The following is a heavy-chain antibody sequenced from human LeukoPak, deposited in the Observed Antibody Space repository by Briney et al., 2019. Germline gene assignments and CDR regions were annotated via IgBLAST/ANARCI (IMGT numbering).Heavy chain of an antibody. CDR1: GFTFSSHG. V-gene: IGHV3-23*01. D-gene: IGHD2-15*01. J-gene: IGHJ6*03. CDR2: ISGSGGST. Sequence: GGSLRLSCAASGFTFSSHGMSWVRQAPGKGLEWVSAISGSGGSTYSADSVKGRFTISRDNSKNTLYLQMNSLRAEDTAVYYCARDRTYNGGSFFDYYYMDVWGKGTTVTVSS. CDR3: ARDRTYNGGSFFDYYYMDV.